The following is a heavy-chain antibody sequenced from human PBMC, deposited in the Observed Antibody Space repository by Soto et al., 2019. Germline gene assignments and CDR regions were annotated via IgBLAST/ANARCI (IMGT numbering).Heavy chain of an antibody. Sequence: PGGSLRLSCAASGFTFSSYWMHWVRQAPGKGLVWVSGINSDGSSTSYADSVKGRFTISRDNSKNTLYLQMNSLRAEDTAVYYCAHPDYSYGPRYYYYGMDVWGKGTTVTVSS. D-gene: IGHD5-18*01. V-gene: IGHV3-74*01. CDR3: AHPDYSYGPRYYYYGMDV. CDR1: GFTFSSYW. CDR2: INSDGSST. J-gene: IGHJ6*04.